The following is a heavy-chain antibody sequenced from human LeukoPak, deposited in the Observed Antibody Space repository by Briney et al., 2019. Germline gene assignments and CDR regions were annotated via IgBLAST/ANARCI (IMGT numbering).Heavy chain of an antibody. D-gene: IGHD1-26*01. CDR2: ISYIGTT. Sequence: SETLSLTCTVSGGSISSGDFYWSWVRQPPGKGLEWIGYISYIGTTYSNPSLKGRVTILVDTSKNQFSLKLSSVTAADTAVFYCARENSGSYREFDYWGQGTLVTVSS. J-gene: IGHJ4*02. CDR3: ARENSGSYREFDY. CDR1: GGSISSGDFY. V-gene: IGHV4-30-4*01.